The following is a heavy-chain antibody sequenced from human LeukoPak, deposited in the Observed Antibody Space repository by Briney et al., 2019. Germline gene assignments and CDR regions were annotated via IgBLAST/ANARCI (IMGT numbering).Heavy chain of an antibody. CDR3: ASGHNWGESGFDS. CDR2: TYYRSKWYN. Sequence: SQTLSLTCAISGDSVSSISAFWHWIRQSPSRGLEWLGRTYYRSKWYNDYAVFVKSRITINPDTSKNQFYLQLNSVTPEDTAMYYCASGHNWGESGFDSWGQGTLVTVSS. CDR1: GDSVSSISAF. J-gene: IGHJ4*02. V-gene: IGHV6-1*01. D-gene: IGHD1-1*01.